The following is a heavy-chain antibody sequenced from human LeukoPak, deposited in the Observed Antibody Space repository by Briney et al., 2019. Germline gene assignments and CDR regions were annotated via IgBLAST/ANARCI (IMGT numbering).Heavy chain of an antibody. Sequence: PGGSLRLSCAASGFTFSSYAMSWVRQAPGKGLEWVANIKDDGSGKYYVDSVKGRLTISRDNAEKTLYLQMNSLRAEDTAVYYCARYSGNQYSFHYWGQGTLVTVSS. V-gene: IGHV3-7*05. CDR3: ARYSGNQYSFHY. CDR2: IKDDGSGK. J-gene: IGHJ4*02. D-gene: IGHD5-12*01. CDR1: GFTFSSYA.